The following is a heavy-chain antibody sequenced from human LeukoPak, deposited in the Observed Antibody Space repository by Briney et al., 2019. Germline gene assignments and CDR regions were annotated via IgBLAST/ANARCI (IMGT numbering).Heavy chain of an antibody. D-gene: IGHD1-7*01. CDR1: GYTFTSYY. CDR2: INPSGGST. J-gene: IGHJ6*03. Sequence: ASVKVSCKASGYTFTSYYMHWVRQAPGQGLEWMGIINPSGGSTSYAQKFQRRVTMTRDMSTSTVYMELSSLRSEDTAVYYCARDRGGTTISVVNYMDVWGKGPTVTVS. V-gene: IGHV1-46*01. CDR3: ARDRGGTTISVVNYMDV.